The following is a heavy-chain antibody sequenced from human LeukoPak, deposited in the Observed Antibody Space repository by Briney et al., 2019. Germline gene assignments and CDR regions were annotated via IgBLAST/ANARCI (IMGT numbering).Heavy chain of an antibody. D-gene: IGHD4-17*01. Sequence: ASVKVSCKASGGTFSSYAISWVRQAPGQGLEWMGGIIPIFGTANYAQKFQGRVTITADKSTSTAYMELSSLRSEDTAVYYCARDLGVTTYYYYMDVWGKGTTVTVSS. CDR2: IIPIFGTA. J-gene: IGHJ6*03. V-gene: IGHV1-69*06. CDR3: ARDLGVTTYYYYMDV. CDR1: GGTFSSYA.